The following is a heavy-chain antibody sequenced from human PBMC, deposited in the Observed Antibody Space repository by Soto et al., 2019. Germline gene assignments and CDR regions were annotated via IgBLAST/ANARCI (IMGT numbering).Heavy chain of an antibody. CDR1: GYTITSYG. J-gene: IGHJ4*02. Sequence: GASVKVSCKASGYTITSYGISSVRQAPEQGLEWMGWISAYNGNTNYAQKLQGRVTMTTDTSTSTAYMELRSLRSDDTAVYYCARDCLAEAGRLCDGEFDYWGQGTLVTVSS. CDR2: ISAYNGNT. CDR3: ARDCLAEAGRLCDGEFDY. D-gene: IGHD6-19*01. V-gene: IGHV1-18*01.